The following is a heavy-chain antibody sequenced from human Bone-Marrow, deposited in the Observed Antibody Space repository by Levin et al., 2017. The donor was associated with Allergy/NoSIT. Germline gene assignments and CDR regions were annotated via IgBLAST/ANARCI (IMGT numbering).Heavy chain of an antibody. J-gene: IGHJ6*03. CDR2: IIPVVGVA. CDR3: ARDRNSRTGDNYMDV. Sequence: GASVKVSCKASGGTFGLSSISWVRQAPGQRLEWMGRIIPVVGVANYAQIFEGRVTITADRSTTTAYMELSRLIFEDTAIYYCARDRNSRTGDNYMDVWGKGTTVTVS. V-gene: IGHV1-69*04. D-gene: IGHD7-27*01. CDR1: GGTFGLSS.